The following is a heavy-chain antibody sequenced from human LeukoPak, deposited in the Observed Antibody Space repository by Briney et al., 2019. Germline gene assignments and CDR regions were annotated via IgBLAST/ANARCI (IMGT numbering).Heavy chain of an antibody. CDR2: IHHNGGT. D-gene: IGHD3-3*01. CDR3: ARIFSSRRVAFDI. Sequence: SETLSLTCTVSGSSISSGYYWGWIRQPPGKGLEWIGSIHHNGGTYYNPSLKSRVTISVDTSKNEFSLKMSSVTAADTAVYYCARIFSSRRVAFDIWGHGTMVTVSS. V-gene: IGHV4-38-2*02. J-gene: IGHJ3*02. CDR1: GSSISSGYY.